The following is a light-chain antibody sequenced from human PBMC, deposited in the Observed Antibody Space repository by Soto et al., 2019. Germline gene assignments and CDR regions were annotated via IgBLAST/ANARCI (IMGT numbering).Light chain of an antibody. CDR3: QQYDSSPWT. CDR2: DAS. J-gene: IGKJ1*01. CDR1: QSVSSTY. V-gene: IGKV3-20*01. Sequence: EIVLTQSPGTLSLSPGQRATLSCRASQSVSSTYLAWYQQRPGQAPRLLIYDASSRATGIPDRFSGSGSGTNLTLTISRLEPEDFAVYYCQQYDSSPWTFGQGTKV.